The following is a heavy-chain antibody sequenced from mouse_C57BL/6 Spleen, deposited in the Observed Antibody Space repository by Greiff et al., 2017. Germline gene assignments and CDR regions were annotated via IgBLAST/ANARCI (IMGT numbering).Heavy chain of an antibody. D-gene: IGHD1-1*01. CDR1: GYTFTSYW. Sequence: QVQLQQPGAELVRPGTSVKLSCKASGYTFTSYWMHWVKQRPGQGLEWIGVIDPSDSYTNYNQKFKGKATLTVDTSSSTAYMQLSSLTSEDSAVYYCASPITTGSYFDYWGQGTTRTVSS. J-gene: IGHJ2*01. V-gene: IGHV1-59*01. CDR2: IDPSDSYT. CDR3: ASPITTGSYFDY.